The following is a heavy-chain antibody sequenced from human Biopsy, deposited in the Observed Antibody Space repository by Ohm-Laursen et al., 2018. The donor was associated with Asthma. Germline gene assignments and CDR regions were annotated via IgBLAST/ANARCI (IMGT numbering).Heavy chain of an antibody. D-gene: IGHD6-25*01. Sequence: GSLRLSCAASGFSFGDYYMTWMRQAPGKGLEWVSSISSSGSTTYPAESVKGRFTISRDNAQKSLFLQMGSLRAEDTAIYYCARVFESSEWGPFYHFGLDVWGQGTTVAVSS. CDR1: GFSFGDYY. CDR2: ISSSGSTT. CDR3: ARVFESSEWGPFYHFGLDV. J-gene: IGHJ6*02. V-gene: IGHV3-11*01.